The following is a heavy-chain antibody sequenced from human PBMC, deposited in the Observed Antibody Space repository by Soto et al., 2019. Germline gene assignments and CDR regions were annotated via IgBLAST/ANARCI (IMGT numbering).Heavy chain of an antibody. Sequence: DVQLVESGGALVQPGGSLGLSCAVSGFTVSAKWMSWVRQAPGKGLEWLANINEDGSKKFYVDSVKGRFTISKDNAKNSLSLQRGSLRAADTAVYYCAREMHLGSGWGDIDIWGRGTMVTVSS. V-gene: IGHV3-7*03. D-gene: IGHD6-19*01. J-gene: IGHJ4*02. CDR1: GFTVSAKW. CDR3: AREMHLGSGWGDIDI. CDR2: INEDGSKK.